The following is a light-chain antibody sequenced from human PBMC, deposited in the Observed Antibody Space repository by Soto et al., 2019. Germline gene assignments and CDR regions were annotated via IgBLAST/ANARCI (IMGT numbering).Light chain of an antibody. J-gene: IGKJ2*01. Sequence: EIVLTQSPGTLSLSPGERATLSCRASQSLSGNYLARYQQKPGQAPRLLIFGISSRATGIPDRFSGSGSGTDFTLTINRLEPEDFAVYYCHHYGSSPYTFGLGTKLEIK. CDR3: HHYGSSPYT. V-gene: IGKV3-20*01. CDR1: QSLSGNY. CDR2: GIS.